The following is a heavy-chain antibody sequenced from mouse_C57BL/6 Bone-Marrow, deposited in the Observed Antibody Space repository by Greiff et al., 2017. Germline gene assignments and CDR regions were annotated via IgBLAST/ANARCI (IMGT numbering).Heavy chain of an antibody. J-gene: IGHJ1*03. CDR1: GYTFTSSG. CDR3: ANYYYGSSYWYFDV. CDR2: IYPRSGNT. V-gene: IGHV1-81*01. D-gene: IGHD1-1*01. Sequence: VQLQQSGAELARPGASVKLSCKASGYTFTSSGIRWVKQRTGQGLEWIGEIYPRSGNTYYNEKFKGKATLTADKSSSTAYMELRSLTSEDSAVYFCANYYYGSSYWYFDVWGTGTTVTVSS.